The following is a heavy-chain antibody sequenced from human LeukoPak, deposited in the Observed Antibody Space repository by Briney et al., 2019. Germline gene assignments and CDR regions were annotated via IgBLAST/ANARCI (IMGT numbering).Heavy chain of an antibody. CDR2: IKQDGSEK. Sequence: GGSLRLSCAASGFTFSSYWMSWVRQAPGKGLEWVANIKQDGSEKYYVASVRGRFTISRDNTKNSLSLQMNSLRVEDTAVYYCASQGSGTQYYFMDGWGKGTTVTISS. J-gene: IGHJ6*03. D-gene: IGHD3-10*01. V-gene: IGHV3-7*01. CDR3: ASQGSGTQYYFMDG. CDR1: GFTFSSYW.